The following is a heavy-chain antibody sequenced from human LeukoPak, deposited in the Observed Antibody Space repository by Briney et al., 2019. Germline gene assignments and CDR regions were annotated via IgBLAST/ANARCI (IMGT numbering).Heavy chain of an antibody. V-gene: IGHV1-46*01. D-gene: IGHD6-19*01. CDR1: GYTFTSSF. J-gene: IGHJ4*02. CDR2: INPSGTST. CDR3: GLIFIAVAGNFDY. Sequence: ASVKVSCKASGYTFTSSFMHWVRQAPGQGLEWMGIINPSGTSTSYAQKFQGRVTMTRDTSTSTVYMELSSLRSEDTAVYYCGLIFIAVAGNFDYWGQGTLVTVSS.